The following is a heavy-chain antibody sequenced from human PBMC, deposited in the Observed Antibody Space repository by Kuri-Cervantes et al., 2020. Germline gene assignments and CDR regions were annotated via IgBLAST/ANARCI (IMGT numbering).Heavy chain of an antibody. Sequence: LSLTCAASGFTFSSYGMHWVRQAPGKGLEWVAVISYDGSNKYYADSVKGRFTISRDNSKNTLYLQMNSLRAEDTAVYYCARDWGLVYDSSGYDYWGQGTLVTVSS. CDR1: GFTFSSYG. D-gene: IGHD3-22*01. J-gene: IGHJ4*02. CDR2: ISYDGSNK. CDR3: ARDWGLVYDSSGYDY. V-gene: IGHV3-30*03.